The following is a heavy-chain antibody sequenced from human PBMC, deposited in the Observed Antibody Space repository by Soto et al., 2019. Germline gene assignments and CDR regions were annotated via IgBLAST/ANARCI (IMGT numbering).Heavy chain of an antibody. D-gene: IGHD5-12*01. CDR2: IWYDGSNK. J-gene: IGHJ6*02. CDR1: GFTFSSYG. CDR3: AREGIVATIPGLYYYYGMDV. Sequence: GGSLRLSCAASGFTFSSYGIHWVRQAPGKGLEWVAVIWYDGSNKYYADSVKGRFTISRDNSKNTLYLQMNSLRAEDTAVYYCAREGIVATIPGLYYYYGMDVWGQGTTVTVSS. V-gene: IGHV3-33*01.